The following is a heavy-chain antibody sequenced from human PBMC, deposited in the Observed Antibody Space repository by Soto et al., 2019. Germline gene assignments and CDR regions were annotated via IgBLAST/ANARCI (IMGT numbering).Heavy chain of an antibody. V-gene: IGHV4-4*02. CDR3: AKVGPRGYSGYDYYYYGMDV. J-gene: IGHJ6*02. CDR2: IYHSGST. Sequence: SETLSLTCAVSGGSISSSNWWSWVRQPPGKGLEWIGEIYHSGSTNYNPSLKSRVTISVDKSKNQFSLKLSSVTAEDTAVYYCAKVGPRGYSGYDYYYYGMDVWGQGTTVTVSS. D-gene: IGHD5-12*01. CDR1: GGSISSSNW.